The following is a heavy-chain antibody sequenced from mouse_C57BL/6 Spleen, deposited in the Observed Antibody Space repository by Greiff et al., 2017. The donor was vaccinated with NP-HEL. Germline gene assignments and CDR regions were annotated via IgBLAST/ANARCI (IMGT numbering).Heavy chain of an antibody. J-gene: IGHJ3*01. CDR2: IWSDGST. D-gene: IGHD2-12*01. Sequence: QVQLKQSGPGLVAPSQSLSITCTVSGFSLTSYGVHWVRQPPGKGLEWLVVIWSDGSTTYNSALKSRLSISKDNSKSQVFLKMNSLQTDDTAMYYCARQWDPYDGGPAWFAYWGQGTLVTVSA. V-gene: IGHV2-6-1*01. CDR3: ARQWDPYDGGPAWFAY. CDR1: GFSLTSYG.